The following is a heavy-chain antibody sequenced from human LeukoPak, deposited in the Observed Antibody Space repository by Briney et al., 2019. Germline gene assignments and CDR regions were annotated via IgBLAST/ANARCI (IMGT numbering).Heavy chain of an antibody. CDR2: IYYSGSS. V-gene: IGHV4-61*01. Sequence: SETLSLSWTVSGGSVSSSNYYWSWIRQPPGKGLEWIGYIYYSGSSNYSPPLKSRANMSVDTSKNQFSLKLSSVTAADTAMYYCARWDSSIRWFDPWGQGTLVTVSS. CDR3: ARWDSSIRWFDP. CDR1: GGSVSSSNYY. J-gene: IGHJ5*02. D-gene: IGHD3-22*01.